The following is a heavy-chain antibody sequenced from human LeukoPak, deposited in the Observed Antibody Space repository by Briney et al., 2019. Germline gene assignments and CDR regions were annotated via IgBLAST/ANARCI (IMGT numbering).Heavy chain of an antibody. D-gene: IGHD6-13*01. CDR1: GFAFSSYG. J-gene: IGHJ4*02. CDR2: IWYDGNSK. Sequence: GGSLRLSCAASGFAFSSYGMHWVCQAPGKGLEWVAVIWYDGNSKYYVDSVKGRFTISRDNSENTLYLQMNSLRAEDTAVYYCARDRVVGSSWYIFDYWGQGTLVTVSS. CDR3: ARDRVVGSSWYIFDY. V-gene: IGHV3-33*01.